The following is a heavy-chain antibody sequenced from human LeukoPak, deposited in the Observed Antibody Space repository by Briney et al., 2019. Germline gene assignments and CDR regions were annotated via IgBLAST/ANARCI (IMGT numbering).Heavy chain of an antibody. D-gene: IGHD3-9*01. V-gene: IGHV1-8*01. CDR1: GYTFTSYD. CDR3: ARGITYYDILTGYFHGGAFDN. Sequence: ASVKVSCKASGYTFTSYDINWVRQATGQGLEWMGWMKPNSGNTGYAQKFQGRVTMTRNTSISTDYMELSSLRSEDTAVYYCARGITYYDILTGYFHGGAFDNWGQGTMVTVSS. J-gene: IGHJ3*02. CDR2: MKPNSGNT.